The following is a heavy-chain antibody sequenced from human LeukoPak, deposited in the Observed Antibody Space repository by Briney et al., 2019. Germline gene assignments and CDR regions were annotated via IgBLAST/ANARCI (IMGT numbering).Heavy chain of an antibody. CDR3: ARLDEWRLYDY. Sequence: PGGSLRLSCAASGFTFSSYEMNWVRQAPGKGREWVSYISGSGSTIYYADSVKGRFTISRDNAKNSLYLQMNSLRAEDTAVYYCARLDEWRLYDYWGQGTLVTVSS. CDR2: ISGSGSTI. CDR1: GFTFSSYE. D-gene: IGHD2-2*02. J-gene: IGHJ4*02. V-gene: IGHV3-48*03.